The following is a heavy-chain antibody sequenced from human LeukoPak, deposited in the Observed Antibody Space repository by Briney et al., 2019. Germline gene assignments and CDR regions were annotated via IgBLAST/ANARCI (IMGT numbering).Heavy chain of an antibody. D-gene: IGHD4-23*01. CDR1: GYTFSGYY. V-gene: IGHV1-2*02. Sequence: ASVKVSCKASGYTFSGYYMHWVRQAPGQGLEWMGWINLNSGGTNYAQKFQGRVTMTRDTSISTAYMELSRLRSDDTAVYYCARDGNSNHFDYWGQGTLVTVSS. CDR3: ARDGNSNHFDY. CDR2: INLNSGGT. J-gene: IGHJ4*02.